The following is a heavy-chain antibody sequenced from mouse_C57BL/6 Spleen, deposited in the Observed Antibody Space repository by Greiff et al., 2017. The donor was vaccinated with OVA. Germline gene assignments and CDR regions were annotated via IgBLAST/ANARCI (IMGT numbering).Heavy chain of an antibody. V-gene: IGHV5-17*01. CDR2: ISSGSSTI. J-gene: IGHJ4*01. CDR1: GFTFSDYG. CDR3: ARQYYDYYYAIDY. D-gene: IGHD2-4*01. Sequence: DVHLVESGGGLVKPGGSLKLSCAASGFTFSDYGMHWVRQAPEQGLEWVAYISSGSSTIYYADTVKGRFTISRDNAKNTLFLQMTSLRSEDTAMYYCARQYYDYYYAIDYWGQGTSVTVSS.